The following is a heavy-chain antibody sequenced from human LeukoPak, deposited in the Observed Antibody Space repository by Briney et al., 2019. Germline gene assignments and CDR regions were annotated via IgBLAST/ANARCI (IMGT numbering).Heavy chain of an antibody. CDR2: IYHSGST. D-gene: IGHD6-13*01. CDR3: AREGSGEQQLVPFDP. J-gene: IGHJ5*02. Sequence: PSQTLSLTCTVSGGSISSGGYYWSWIRQPPGKGLEWIGYIYHSGSTYYNPSLKSRVTISVDTSKDQFSLKLSSVTAADTAVYYCAREGSGEQQLVPFDPWGQGTLVTVSS. V-gene: IGHV4-30-2*01. CDR1: GGSISSGGYY.